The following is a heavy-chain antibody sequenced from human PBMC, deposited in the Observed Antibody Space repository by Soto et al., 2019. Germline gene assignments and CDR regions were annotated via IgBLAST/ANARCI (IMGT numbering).Heavy chain of an antibody. CDR2: IDWDNDQ. CDR1: GFSLSSNGMS. Sequence: DSGPTLVNPTQTLTLTCTFSGFSLSSNGMSVSWLRQSPGQALEWLALIDWDNDQYFSATLKTRLTISKDTSRNQVVLKMTNMDPVDTGTYYCARFKYYYASGSPLDYWGQGTQVTVSS. CDR3: ARFKYYYASGSPLDY. J-gene: IGHJ4*02. D-gene: IGHD3-10*01. V-gene: IGHV2-70*01.